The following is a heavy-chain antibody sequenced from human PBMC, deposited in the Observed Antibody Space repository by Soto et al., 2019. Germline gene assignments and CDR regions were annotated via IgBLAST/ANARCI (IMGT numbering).Heavy chain of an antibody. D-gene: IGHD3-3*01. J-gene: IGHJ6*02. Sequence: GGSLRLSCAASGFTFSSYAMSWVRQAPGKGLEWVSAISGSGGSTYYADSVKGRFTISRDNSKNTLYLQMNSLRAEDTAVYYCAQDGPLLRFLEWLLGMDVWGQGTTVTVSS. CDR2: ISGSGGST. CDR1: GFTFSSYA. CDR3: AQDGPLLRFLEWLLGMDV. V-gene: IGHV3-23*01.